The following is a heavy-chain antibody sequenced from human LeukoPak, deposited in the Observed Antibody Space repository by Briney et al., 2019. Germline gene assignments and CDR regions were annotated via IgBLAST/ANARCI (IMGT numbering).Heavy chain of an antibody. CDR2: IYYSGST. Sequence: KPSETLSLTCTVSGGSISSYYWSWIRQPPGKGLEWIGYIYYSGSTNYNPSLKSRVTISVDTSKNQFSLKLSSVTAADTAVYYCARGRPRVVVVAATIDPWGQGTLVTVSS. V-gene: IGHV4-59*12. J-gene: IGHJ5*02. CDR3: ARGRPRVVVVAATIDP. CDR1: GGSISSYY. D-gene: IGHD2-15*01.